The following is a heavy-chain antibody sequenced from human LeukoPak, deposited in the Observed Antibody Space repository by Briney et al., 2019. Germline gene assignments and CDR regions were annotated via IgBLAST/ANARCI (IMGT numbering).Heavy chain of an antibody. CDR3: ARGGDYGDLRYFDY. CDR2: ISYDGSNK. J-gene: IGHJ4*02. CDR1: GFTFSSYA. V-gene: IGHV3-30-3*01. D-gene: IGHD4-17*01. Sequence: GGSLRLSCAASGFTFSSYAMHWVRQAPGKGLEWVAVISYDGSNKYYADSVKGRFTISRDNSENTLYLQMNSLRAEDTAVYYCARGGDYGDLRYFDYWGQGTLVTVSS.